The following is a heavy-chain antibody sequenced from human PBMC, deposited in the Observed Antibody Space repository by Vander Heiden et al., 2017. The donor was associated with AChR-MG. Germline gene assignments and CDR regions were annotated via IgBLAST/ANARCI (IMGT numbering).Heavy chain of an antibody. Sequence: QLQLQESGPGLVKPSETLSLTCTVSGGSLSRSSYYWGWIRQPPGKGLEWIGSIYYSGSTYYNPSLKSRVTISVDTSKNQFSLKLSSVTAADTAVYYCARHLSVWGEAEYFQHWGQGTLVTVSS. CDR1: GGSLSRSSYY. D-gene: IGHD7-27*01. J-gene: IGHJ1*01. CDR2: IYYSGST. CDR3: ARHLSVWGEAEYFQH. V-gene: IGHV4-39*01.